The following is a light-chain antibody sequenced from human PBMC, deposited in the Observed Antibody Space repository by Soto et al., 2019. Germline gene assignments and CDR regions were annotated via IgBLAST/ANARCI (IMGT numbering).Light chain of an antibody. CDR1: SSDFGTYNL. V-gene: IGLV2-23*01. J-gene: IGLJ1*01. Sequence: QSVLTQPASVSGSPGQSITISCTGISSDFGTYNLVSWYQHHPGKVPKLIIYERDKRPSGVSDRFSGSKSGNTASLTISGLQAEDEAVYCCCSVTASNTHVCGTGPKVAVL. CDR3: CSVTASNTHV. CDR2: ERD.